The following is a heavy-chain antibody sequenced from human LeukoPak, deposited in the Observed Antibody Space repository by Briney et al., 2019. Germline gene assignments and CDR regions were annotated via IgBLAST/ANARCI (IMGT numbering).Heavy chain of an antibody. CDR1: GFTFSTYW. CDR2: VNTDGNRT. V-gene: IGHV3-74*01. D-gene: IGHD3-3*01. J-gene: IGHJ5*02. Sequence: GGSLRLSCAASGFTFSTYWMHWVRQAPGKGLVWVSRVNTDGNRTTYADSVKGRFTISRDNAKNTLYLQMDSLRVEDTAVYYCARVAPFGVAPCYWFDTWGQGTLVTVSS. CDR3: ARVAPFGVAPCYWFDT.